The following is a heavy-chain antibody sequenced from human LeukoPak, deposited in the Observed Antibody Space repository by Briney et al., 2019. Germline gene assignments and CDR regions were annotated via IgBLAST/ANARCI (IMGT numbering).Heavy chain of an antibody. CDR2: ISHDGSNI. CDR3: AKAGSPPRYCDY. J-gene: IGHJ4*02. V-gene: IGHV3-30*18. Sequence: PGRSLRLSCAASGFTFSSYGMHWVRQAPGKGLEWVAMISHDGSNIYYADSVKGRFTISRDNSKKTLNLQMNSLRAEDTAVYYCAKAGSPPRYCDYWGQGTLVTVSS. CDR1: GFTFSSYG. D-gene: IGHD1-1*01.